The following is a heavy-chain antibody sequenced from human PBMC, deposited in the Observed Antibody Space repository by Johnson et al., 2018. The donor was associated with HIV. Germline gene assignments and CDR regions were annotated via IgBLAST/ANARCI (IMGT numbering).Heavy chain of an antibody. CDR3: ASLINYNFWSGYSVSDAFDI. CDR1: GFTFSSYA. Sequence: QVQLVESGGDLVQPGGSLRLSCAASGFTFSSYAMHWVRQAPGKGLEWVAVISYDASNKYYADSLKGRFTISRDNSKNTLYLQMNSLRAEDTAVYYCASLINYNFWSGYSVSDAFDIWGQGTMVTVSS. CDR2: ISYDASNK. V-gene: IGHV3-30-3*01. J-gene: IGHJ3*02. D-gene: IGHD3-3*01.